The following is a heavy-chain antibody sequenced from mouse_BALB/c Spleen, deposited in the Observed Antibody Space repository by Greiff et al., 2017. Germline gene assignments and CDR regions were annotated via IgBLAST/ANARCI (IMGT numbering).Heavy chain of an antibody. CDR2: INPSNGGT. V-gene: IGHV1S81*02. CDR1: GYTFTSYY. Sequence: QVQLQQSGAELVKPGASVKLSCKASGYTFTSYYMYWVKQRPGQGLEWIGEINPSNGGTNFNEKFKSKATLTVDKSSSTAYMQLSSLTSEDSAVYYCTRRGSYYGNYFDDWGQGTTLTVSS. D-gene: IGHD2-1*01. CDR3: TRRGSYYGNYFDD. J-gene: IGHJ2*01.